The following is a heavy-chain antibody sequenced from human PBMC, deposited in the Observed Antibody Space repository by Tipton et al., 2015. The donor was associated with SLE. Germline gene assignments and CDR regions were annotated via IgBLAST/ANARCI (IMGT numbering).Heavy chain of an antibody. D-gene: IGHD2-21*01. V-gene: IGHV4-4*02. CDR1: GGSISSSNW. J-gene: IGHJ1*01. CDR3: AYIVVLIASQKHFHH. Sequence: GSLRLSCAVSGGSISSSNWWSWVRQPPGKGLEWIGEIYHSGSTNYNPSLKSRVTISVDKSKNQFPLMLSSVTAADTAVYYCAYIVVLIASQKHFHHWGQGTLVTVSS. CDR2: IYHSGST.